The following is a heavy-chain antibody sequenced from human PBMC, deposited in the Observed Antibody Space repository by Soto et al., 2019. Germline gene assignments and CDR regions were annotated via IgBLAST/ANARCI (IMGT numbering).Heavy chain of an antibody. J-gene: IGHJ4*02. V-gene: IGHV3-23*01. CDR3: AKVGSPRSGRFLEWLDY. D-gene: IGHD3-3*01. Sequence: QPGGSLRLSCAASGFTFSSYAMSWVRQAPGKGLEWVSAISGSGGSTYYADSVKGRFTISRDNSKNTLYLQMNSLRAEDTAVYYCAKVGSPRSGRFLEWLDYWGQGTLVTVSS. CDR1: GFTFSSYA. CDR2: ISGSGGST.